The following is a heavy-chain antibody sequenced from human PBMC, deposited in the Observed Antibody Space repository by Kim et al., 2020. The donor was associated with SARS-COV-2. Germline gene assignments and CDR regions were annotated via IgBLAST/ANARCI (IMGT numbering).Heavy chain of an antibody. CDR1: GFTFSSYA. V-gene: IGHV3-30-3*01. Sequence: GGSLRLSCAASGFTFSSYAMHWVRQAPGKGLEWVAVISYDGSNKYYADSVKGRFTISRDNSKNTLYLQMNSLRAEDTAVYYCARVTGYSSSFYDYWGQGT. CDR2: ISYDGSNK. J-gene: IGHJ4*02. D-gene: IGHD6-13*01. CDR3: ARVTGYSSSFYDY.